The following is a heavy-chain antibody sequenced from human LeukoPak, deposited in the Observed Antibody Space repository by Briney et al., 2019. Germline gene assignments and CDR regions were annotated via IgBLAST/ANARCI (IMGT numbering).Heavy chain of an antibody. V-gene: IGHV3-30*02. D-gene: IGHD6-19*01. Sequence: GGSLRLSCAASGFTFNNYGMHWVRQAPGKGLEWVAFIRYNGNNQYYADSVKGRFTISRDNSKNTLYLQMNSLRAADTAVYYCAKDTVNSGSSYWGQGTLVTVSS. J-gene: IGHJ4*02. CDR2: IRYNGNNQ. CDR1: GFTFNNYG. CDR3: AKDTVNSGSSY.